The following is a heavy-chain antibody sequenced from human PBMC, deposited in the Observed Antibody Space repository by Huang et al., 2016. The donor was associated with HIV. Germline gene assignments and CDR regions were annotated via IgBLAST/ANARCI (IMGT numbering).Heavy chain of an antibody. V-gene: IGHV3-7*01. D-gene: IGHD3-3*01. CDR2: IKEDGSGK. CDR3: ARVSSYHDFWSGGYRSSCLDY. CDR1: VVTFSNYG. J-gene: IGHJ4*02. Sequence: EVKVVESGGGLVQPGGSLRLFCGGSVVTFSNYGMSWVRQAPGRGCGGVATIKEDGSGKKNAECVKGGLNISRDNAKKSLYLQMRSLKPEDTAVYYCARVSSYHDFWSGGYRSSCLDYWGQGTRVTVSS.